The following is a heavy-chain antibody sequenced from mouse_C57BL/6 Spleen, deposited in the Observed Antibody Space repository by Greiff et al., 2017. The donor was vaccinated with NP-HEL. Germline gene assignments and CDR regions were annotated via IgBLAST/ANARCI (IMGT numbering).Heavy chain of an antibody. CDR1: GYTFTSYW. CDR2: IYPSDSET. CDR3: ARGLNPYYFDY. D-gene: IGHD3-1*01. V-gene: IGHV1-61*01. J-gene: IGHJ2*01. Sequence: QVQLQQPGAELVRPGSSVKLSCKASGYTFTSYWMDWVKQRPGQGLEWIGNIYPSDSETHYNQKFKDKATLTVDKSSRTAYMQLSSLTSEDSAVYYCARGLNPYYFDYWGQGTTLTVSS.